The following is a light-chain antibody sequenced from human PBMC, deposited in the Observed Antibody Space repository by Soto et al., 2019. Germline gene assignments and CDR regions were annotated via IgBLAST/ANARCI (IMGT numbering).Light chain of an antibody. V-gene: IGLV2-14*01. CDR2: DVS. J-gene: IGLJ1*01. CDR3: SSYTSSSTVV. Sequence: QSALTQPASVSGSPGQSITISCTGTSSDVRGYNYVSWYQQHPGKAPKLMIYDVSNRPSGVSNRFSGSKSGNMASLTISGLQAEDEADYYCSSYTSSSTVVFGTGTKLTVL. CDR1: SSDVRGYNY.